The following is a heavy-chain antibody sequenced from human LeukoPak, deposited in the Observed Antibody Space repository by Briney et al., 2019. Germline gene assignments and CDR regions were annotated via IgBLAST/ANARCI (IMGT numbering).Heavy chain of an antibody. J-gene: IGHJ4*02. Sequence: GGSLRLSCAASGFTFNSYWMSWVRQAPGKGLEWVANIKKDGSYIYYVNSVKGRFTISRDNAKNSLYLHMSSLRAEDTAVYYCARLTTTSPPAFDCWGQGTLVTVSS. CDR1: GFTFNSYW. V-gene: IGHV3-7*01. CDR3: ARLTTTSPPAFDC. D-gene: IGHD4/OR15-4a*01. CDR2: IKKDGSYI.